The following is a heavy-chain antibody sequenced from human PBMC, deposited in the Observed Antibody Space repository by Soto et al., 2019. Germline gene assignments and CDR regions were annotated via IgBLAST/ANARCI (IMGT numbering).Heavy chain of an antibody. Sequence: PSQTLSLTCAISGDSVSSNSAAWNWIRQSPSRGLEWLGRTYYRSKWYNDYAVSVKSRITINPDTSKNQFSLKLSSVTAADTAVYYCARGIRITFGGVISVWGQGTLVTVSS. J-gene: IGHJ4*02. CDR1: GDSVSSNSAA. CDR2: TYYRSKWYN. CDR3: ARGIRITFGGVISV. V-gene: IGHV6-1*01. D-gene: IGHD3-16*01.